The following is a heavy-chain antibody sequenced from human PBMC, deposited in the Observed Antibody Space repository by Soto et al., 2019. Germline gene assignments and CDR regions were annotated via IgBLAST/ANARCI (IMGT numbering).Heavy chain of an antibody. CDR1: GFDYA. J-gene: IGHJ4*02. CDR2: IYWNHVRI. Sequence: EVKLVESGGGWVQPGRSLRLSYAASGFDYAMHWVRQAPRKGLEWVSGIYWNHVRIDYGDSVKGRFTIYRENAKNFLYLQMNSLRPEDTAVYYCVKDLLPGGADSWGQGTLVTVSS. D-gene: IGHD2-15*01. V-gene: IGHV3-9*01. CDR3: VKDLLPGGADS.